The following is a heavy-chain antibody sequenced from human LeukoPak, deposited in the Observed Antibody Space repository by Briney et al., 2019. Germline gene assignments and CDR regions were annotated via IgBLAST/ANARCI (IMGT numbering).Heavy chain of an antibody. J-gene: IGHJ4*02. CDR1: GYTFTSFA. D-gene: IGHD5-12*01. CDR3: ARDGGYSDYEPEPREMDY. Sequence: ASVKVSCKASGYTFTSFAMDWVRQAPGQRLEWMGWINAGNGNTKYSQKFQGRVTITRDTSASTAYMELSSLRSEDTAVYYCARDGGYSDYEPEPREMDYWGQGTLVTVSS. V-gene: IGHV1-3*01. CDR2: INAGNGNT.